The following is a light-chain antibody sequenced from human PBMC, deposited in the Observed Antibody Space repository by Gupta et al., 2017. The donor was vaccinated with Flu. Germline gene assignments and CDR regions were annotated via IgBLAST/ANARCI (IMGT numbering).Light chain of an antibody. V-gene: IGKV1-5*03. CDR1: QSISSW. CDR2: MAS. J-gene: IGKJ1*01. CDR3: QEYNRYSWT. Sequence: PSTLSASVGDSVTITGRASQSISSWLAWYQQKPGKPPKLLIYMASTLETGVPSRFAGSGSGTEFTLTISSLQPDDFATYYCQEYNRYSWTFGQGTKVEIK.